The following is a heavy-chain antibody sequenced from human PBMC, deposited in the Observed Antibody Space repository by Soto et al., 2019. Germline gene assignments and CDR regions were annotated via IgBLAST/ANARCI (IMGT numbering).Heavy chain of an antibody. CDR3: ARSGYYFSYFDY. D-gene: IGHD3-3*01. CDR2: IYYSGST. CDR1: GGSISSYY. Sequence: SETLSLTYTVSGGSISSYYWSWIRQPPGKGLEWIGYIYYSGSTNYNPSLKSRVTISVDASKNQFSLKLSSVTAADTAVYYCARSGYYFSYFDYWGQGTLVTVSS. V-gene: IGHV4-59*01. J-gene: IGHJ4*02.